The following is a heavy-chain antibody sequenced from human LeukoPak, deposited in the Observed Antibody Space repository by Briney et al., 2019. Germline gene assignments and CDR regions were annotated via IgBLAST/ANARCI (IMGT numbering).Heavy chain of an antibody. V-gene: IGHV3-30*03. CDR2: VSYDGSNK. CDR3: ARGIQLWLKSGYYYYMDV. J-gene: IGHJ6*03. Sequence: PGGSLRLSRAASGFTFPNYGIHWVRQAPGKGLEWVAVVSYDGSNKNYADSVKGRFTISRDNSKNTLYLQMNNLRAEDTAVYYCARGIQLWLKSGYYYYMDVWGKGTTVTISS. D-gene: IGHD5-18*01. CDR1: GFTFPNYG.